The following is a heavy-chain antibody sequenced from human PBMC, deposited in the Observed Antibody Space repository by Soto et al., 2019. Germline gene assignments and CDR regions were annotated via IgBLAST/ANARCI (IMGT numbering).Heavy chain of an antibody. V-gene: IGHV1-69*01. CDR2: IIPIYGTA. CDR1: GGTFSSYA. Sequence: QVQLVQSGAEVKKPGSSVKVSCKASGGTFSSYAISWVRQAPGPGLEWMGGIIPIYGTANYAQKFQGRVTITADESTSTAYMELSSLRSEDTAVYYCARSQGSSTSLEIYYYYYYGMDVWGQGTTVTVSS. CDR3: ARSQGSSTSLEIYYYYYYGMDV. D-gene: IGHD2-2*01. J-gene: IGHJ6*02.